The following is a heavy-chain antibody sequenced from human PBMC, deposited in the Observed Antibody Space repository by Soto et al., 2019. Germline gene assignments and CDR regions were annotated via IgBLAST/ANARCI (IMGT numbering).Heavy chain of an antibody. CDR2: IRSKAYGGTT. V-gene: IGHV3-49*04. CDR1: GFTFGDYA. D-gene: IGHD4-17*01. CDR3: TRASSDLRPFDY. Sequence: LRLSCTASGFTFGDYAMSWVRQAPGKGLEWVGFIRSKAYGGTTEYAASVKGRFTISRDDSKSIAYLQMNSLKTEDTAVYYCTRASSDLRPFDYWGQGTLVTVSS. J-gene: IGHJ4*02.